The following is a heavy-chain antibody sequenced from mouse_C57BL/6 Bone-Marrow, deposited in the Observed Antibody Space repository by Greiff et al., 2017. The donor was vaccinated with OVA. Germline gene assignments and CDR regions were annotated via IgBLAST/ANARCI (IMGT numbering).Heavy chain of an antibody. D-gene: IGHD2-4*01. V-gene: IGHV6-6*01. CDR1: GFTFSDAW. Sequence: EVMLVESGGGLVQPGGSMKLSCAASGFTFSDAWMDWVRQSPEKGLEWVAEIRNKANNHATYYAESVKGRFTISRDDSKSSVYLQMNSLRAEDTGIYYCTRPRYYDYEDYAMDYWGQGTSVTVSS. CDR3: TRPRYYDYEDYAMDY. CDR2: IRNKANNHAT. J-gene: IGHJ4*01.